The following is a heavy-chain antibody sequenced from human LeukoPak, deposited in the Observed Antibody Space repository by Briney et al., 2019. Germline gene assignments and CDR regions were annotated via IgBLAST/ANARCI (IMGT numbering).Heavy chain of an antibody. J-gene: IGHJ4*02. D-gene: IGHD3-10*02. CDR2: ISSSSNYI. CDR1: GFTFSSYT. CDR3: ARVSCVRGVTFPYYFDY. Sequence: SGGSLRLSCVASGFTFSSYTLNWVRQAPGKGLEWVSSISSSSNYIYYADSVKGRFTISRDNAKNSLYLQMNSLRAEDTALYYCARVSCVRGVTFPYYFDYWGQGTLITVSS. V-gene: IGHV3-21*01.